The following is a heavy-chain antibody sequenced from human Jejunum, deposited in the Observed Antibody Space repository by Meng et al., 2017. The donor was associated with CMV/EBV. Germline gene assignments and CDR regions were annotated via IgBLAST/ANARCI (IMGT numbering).Heavy chain of an antibody. Sequence: SGYTFPNYAIHWVRQAPGQRFEWMGWINPGNGHTYYSQKFEGRLTIARDTSAGTAYMDLSTLRSEDTAVYYCARHWNGQGETVYFDYWGQGTLVTVSS. CDR3: ARHWNGQGETVYFDY. J-gene: IGHJ4*02. CDR2: INPGNGHT. D-gene: IGHD1-1*01. CDR1: GYTFPNYA. V-gene: IGHV1-3*01.